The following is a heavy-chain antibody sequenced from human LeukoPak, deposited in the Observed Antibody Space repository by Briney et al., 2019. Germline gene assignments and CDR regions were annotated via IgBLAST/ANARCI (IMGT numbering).Heavy chain of an antibody. D-gene: IGHD2-2*01. Sequence: GGSLRLSCAASGFTFSSYAMSWVRQAPGKGLEWVSAISGSGGSTYYADSVKGRFTISRDNSKNTLYLQMNSLRAEDTAVYYCARDHYFVVVPVAGVFHIWGQGTMVTVSS. J-gene: IGHJ3*02. V-gene: IGHV3-23*01. CDR2: ISGSGGST. CDR3: ARDHYFVVVPVAGVFHI. CDR1: GFTFSSYA.